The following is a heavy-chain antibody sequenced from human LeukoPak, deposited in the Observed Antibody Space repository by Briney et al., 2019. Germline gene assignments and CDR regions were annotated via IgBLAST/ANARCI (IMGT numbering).Heavy chain of an antibody. Sequence: GESLKISCKGSGYSFTGYWIGWVRQMPGKGLEWMGIIYPGDSDTRYSPSFQGQVTISADKSISTAYLQWSSLKASDTAMYYCARSPRDDYGRFDYWGQGTLVTVSS. J-gene: IGHJ4*02. CDR2: IYPGDSDT. CDR1: GYSFTGYW. D-gene: IGHD3-16*01. CDR3: ARSPRDDYGRFDY. V-gene: IGHV5-51*01.